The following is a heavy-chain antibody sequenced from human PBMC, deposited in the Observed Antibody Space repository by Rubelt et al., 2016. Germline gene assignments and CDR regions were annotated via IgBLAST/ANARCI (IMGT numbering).Heavy chain of an antibody. Sequence: VSCKASGYTFTGYYIHWVRQAPGQGLEWMGWINPNSGGANYAQKFQGRVTMTRDTSISTAYVGLSSLRSEDTAVYYCATGAYSSSSPLRYWGQGTLVTVSS. V-gene: IGHV1-2*02. CDR3: ATGAYSSSSPLRY. CDR1: GYTFTGYY. CDR2: INPNSGGA. J-gene: IGHJ4*02. D-gene: IGHD6-6*01.